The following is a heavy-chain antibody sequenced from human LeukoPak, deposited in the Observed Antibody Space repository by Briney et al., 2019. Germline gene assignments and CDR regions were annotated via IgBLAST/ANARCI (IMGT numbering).Heavy chain of an antibody. CDR2: IDEDGDVN. CDR1: GFTFSNHW. V-gene: IGHV3-7*01. Sequence: GGSLRLSCAASGFTFSNHWMAWVRQTPGKGPEWVANIDEDGDVNSYAESVKGRFTVSRDNGRTSVYLQMNSLRAEDTAIYYCARHVPRGRSDFDCWGQGALVTVS. D-gene: IGHD5-12*01. J-gene: IGHJ4*02. CDR3: ARHVPRGRSDFDC.